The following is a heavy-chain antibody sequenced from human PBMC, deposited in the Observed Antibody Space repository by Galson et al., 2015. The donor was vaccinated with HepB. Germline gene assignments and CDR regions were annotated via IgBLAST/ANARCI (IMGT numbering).Heavy chain of an antibody. CDR1: GFTFSTYA. J-gene: IGHJ4*02. V-gene: IGHV3-23*01. D-gene: IGHD1-26*01. CDR2: IGQSGGNT. Sequence: SLRLSCAATGFTFSTYAMSWVRQAPGKGLEWVSAIGQSGGNTYYADSVRGRFTISRDNWRKTVYPQMNSLRVHDTAVYYCASNRVGANFDYWGQGALVAVSS. CDR3: ASNRVGANFDY.